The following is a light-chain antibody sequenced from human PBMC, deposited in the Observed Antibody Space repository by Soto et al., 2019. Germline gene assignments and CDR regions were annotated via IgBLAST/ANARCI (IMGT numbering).Light chain of an antibody. V-gene: IGLV1-44*01. Sequence: QSALTQPPSASRTPGQRVTISCSGSSSNIGSNTVNWYQQLPGTAPRLLIYNNNQRPSGVPDRFSGSKSGTSASLAISGLQSEDEADYYCAAWDDSLNGPVFGGGTKLTVL. CDR1: SSNIGSNT. CDR3: AAWDDSLNGPV. J-gene: IGLJ3*02. CDR2: NNN.